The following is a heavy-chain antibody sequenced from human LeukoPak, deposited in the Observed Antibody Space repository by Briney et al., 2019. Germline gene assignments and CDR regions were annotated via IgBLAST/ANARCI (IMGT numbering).Heavy chain of an antibody. J-gene: IGHJ4*02. V-gene: IGHV3-23*01. CDR2: ISGSGGST. Sequence: GGSLRLSCAASGFTFSSYAMGWVRQAPGKGLEWVSAISGSGGSTYYADSVKGRFTISRDNSKNTLYLQMNRLRADDTAVYYCARRGYASGWLDFWGQGTLVTVSS. D-gene: IGHD6-19*01. CDR1: GFTFSSYA. CDR3: ARRGYASGWLDF.